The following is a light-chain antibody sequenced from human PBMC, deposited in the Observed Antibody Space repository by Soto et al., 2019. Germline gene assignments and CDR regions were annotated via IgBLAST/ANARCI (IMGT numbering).Light chain of an antibody. CDR2: DVN. Sequence: QPALTQPRSVSGSPGQSVTFSCTGTSGDIGAYNYVSWYQFHPGKAPKMIIYDVNKRPSGVPDRFSGSKSGNTASLTISWLQAEDEADYYCCSYAHTSRVFGGGTKLTVL. CDR1: SGDIGAYNY. J-gene: IGLJ3*02. CDR3: CSYAHTSRV. V-gene: IGLV2-11*01.